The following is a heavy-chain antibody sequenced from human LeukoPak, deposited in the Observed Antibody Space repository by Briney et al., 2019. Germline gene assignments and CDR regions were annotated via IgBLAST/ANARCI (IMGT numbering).Heavy chain of an antibody. CDR3: AGLGASGNGYLSWFDP. D-gene: IGHD3-22*01. J-gene: IGHJ5*02. CDR1: GGFISTYY. Sequence: KASETLSLTCTVSGGFISTYYWSWIRQPPGKGLEWIGYIYYSGNSNYNPSLKSRVTISVDTSKNQFSLKLSSVTAADTAVYYCAGLGASGNGYLSWFDPWGQGTLVTVSS. CDR2: IYYSGNS. V-gene: IGHV4-59*01.